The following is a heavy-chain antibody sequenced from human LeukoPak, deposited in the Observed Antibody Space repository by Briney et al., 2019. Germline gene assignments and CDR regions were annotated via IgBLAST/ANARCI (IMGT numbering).Heavy chain of an antibody. CDR3: TREAYSSSQSYYYYGMDV. Sequence: GGSLRLSCTASGFTFGDYAMSWVRQAPGKGLEWVGFIRRKAYGGTTEYAASVKGSFTISRDDSKSIAYLQMNSLKTEDTAVYYCTREAYSSSQSYYYYGMDVWGQGTTVTVSS. J-gene: IGHJ6*02. V-gene: IGHV3-49*04. CDR1: GFTFGDYA. CDR2: IRRKAYGGTT. D-gene: IGHD6-13*01.